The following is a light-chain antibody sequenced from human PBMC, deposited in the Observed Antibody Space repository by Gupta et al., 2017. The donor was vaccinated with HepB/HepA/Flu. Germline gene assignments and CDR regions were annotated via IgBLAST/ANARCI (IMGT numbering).Light chain of an antibody. J-gene: IGKJ1*01. V-gene: IGKV3-15*01. CDR3: QQYINWPPT. CDR1: QSISTN. Sequence: EIVMTQSPATLSVSPGERATLSCRASQSISTNLVWYQQKPGQAPRLLIYGASTRATGIPARFSGSGSGTEFTLTISSLQSEDFAVYYCQQYINWPPTFGQGTXVEIK. CDR2: GAS.